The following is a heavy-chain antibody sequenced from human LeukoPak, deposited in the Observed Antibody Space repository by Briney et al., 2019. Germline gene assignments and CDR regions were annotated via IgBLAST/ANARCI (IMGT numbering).Heavy chain of an antibody. CDR1: GVSIDGQC. J-gene: IGHJ4*02. CDR3: ARHLGGNFGSGTHFVY. V-gene: IGHV4-59*11. Sequence: PSKTLFLTCTVSGVSIDGQCWSWIRQPPGKGLEWIGYIHSNGGSKYNPSLKSQFTMSVDTSKNQFSLKPDSVTAADTAVYYCARHLGGNFGSGTHFVYWGQGTLVTVSS. CDR2: IHSNGGS. D-gene: IGHD3-10*01.